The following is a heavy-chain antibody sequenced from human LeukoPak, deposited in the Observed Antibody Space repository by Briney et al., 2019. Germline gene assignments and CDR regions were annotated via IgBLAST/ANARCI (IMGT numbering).Heavy chain of an antibody. V-gene: IGHV1-18*01. Sequence: GASVKVSCKASGYTFTSYGISWVRQAPGQGLEWMGWISAYNGNTNYAQKLQGRVTMTTDTSTSTAYMELRSLRSDDTAVYYCASHLAVAGSGYWFDPWGQGTLVTVSS. D-gene: IGHD6-19*01. J-gene: IGHJ5*02. CDR2: ISAYNGNT. CDR1: GYTFTSYG. CDR3: ASHLAVAGSGYWFDP.